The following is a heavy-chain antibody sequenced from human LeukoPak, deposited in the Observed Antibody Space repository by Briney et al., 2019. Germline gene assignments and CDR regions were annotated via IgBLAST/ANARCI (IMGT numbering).Heavy chain of an antibody. V-gene: IGHV4-4*02. CDR2: IYHSGTT. CDR1: GGSISSSNW. CDR3: ARSPSGSSSRWFDP. D-gene: IGHD1-26*01. J-gene: IGHJ5*02. Sequence: SETLSVTCAVSGGSISSSNWWSWVRQPPGKGLEWIGEIYHSGTTNYNPSLKSRVTISVDKSKNQFSLKVTSVTAADTAVYYCARSPSGSSSRWFDPWGQGTLVTVSS.